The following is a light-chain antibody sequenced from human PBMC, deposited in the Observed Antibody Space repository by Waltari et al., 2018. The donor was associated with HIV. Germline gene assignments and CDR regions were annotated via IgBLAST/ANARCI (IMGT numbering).Light chain of an antibody. J-gene: IGKJ4*01. Sequence: EIVMTQSPASLSVSPGERATLSCRASQNVIRNLAWYQQKPGQVSRLLIYGASTRASGIPARCSGSGSGTEFTLTISSLQSEDFAVYFCQQYNDWPLTFGGGTKVEI. CDR1: QNVIRN. CDR2: GAS. V-gene: IGKV3-15*01. CDR3: QQYNDWPLT.